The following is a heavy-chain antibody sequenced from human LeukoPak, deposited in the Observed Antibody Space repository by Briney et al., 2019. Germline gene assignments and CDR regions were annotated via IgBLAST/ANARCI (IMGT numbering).Heavy chain of an antibody. V-gene: IGHV3-30*02. J-gene: IGHJ3*02. CDR2: IRYDGSNK. Sequence: PGGSLRLSCAASGFTFSSYGMHWVRQAPGKGLEWVAFIRYDGSNKYYTDSVKGRFTISRDNAKNTLYLQMNSLRADDTAVYYCARVGAVVYAFDIWGQGTMVTVSS. CDR3: ARVGAVVYAFDI. CDR1: GFTFSSYG. D-gene: IGHD2-15*01.